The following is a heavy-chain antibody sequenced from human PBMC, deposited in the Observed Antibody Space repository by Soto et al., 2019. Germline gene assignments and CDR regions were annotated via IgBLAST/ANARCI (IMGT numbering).Heavy chain of an antibody. D-gene: IGHD3-22*01. CDR3: ARLTYYDSSVFMY. V-gene: IGHV4-39*01. J-gene: IGHJ4*02. CDR2: IYYSGST. Sequence: PSEILSLTCTVSGGSIGSSSYHWGWIRQPPGKGLEWIGSIYYSGSTYYNPSLKSRVTISVDTSKNQFSLKLSSVTAADTAVYYCARLTYYDSSVFMYWGQGTLVPVSS. CDR1: GGSIGSSSYH.